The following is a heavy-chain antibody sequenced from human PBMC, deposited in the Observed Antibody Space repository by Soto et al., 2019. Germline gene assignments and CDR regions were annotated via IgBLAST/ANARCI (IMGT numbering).Heavy chain of an antibody. CDR1: GYSLTNYG. CDR3: ARGGYCSSRSCPQLDH. V-gene: IGHV1-18*01. CDR2: SAYNGNT. D-gene: IGHD2-2*01. J-gene: IGHJ4*02. Sequence: QIPLVQSGAEVKRPGASVKVACKASGYSLTNYGTSWVRQAPGQGLEWMGWSAYNGNTNYAQKFQGRVTMTTDTSTSTAYMELRSLRSDDTAIYFCARGGYCSSRSCPQLDHWGQGTLVTVSP.